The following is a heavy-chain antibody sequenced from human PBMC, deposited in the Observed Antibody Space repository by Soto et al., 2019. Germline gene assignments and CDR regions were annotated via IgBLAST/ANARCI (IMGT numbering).Heavy chain of an antibody. Sequence: QVQLVQSGAEVKKPGSSVKVSCKASGGTFSSYAISWVRQAPGQGLEWMGGIIPIFGTADYAQKFQGRVTITADESTSTAYMELSSLRSEDTAVYYCATPYSSGGSYYSYGVDVWGQGTTVTVSS. CDR1: GGTFSSYA. CDR2: IIPIFGTA. V-gene: IGHV1-69*12. D-gene: IGHD6-19*01. J-gene: IGHJ6*02. CDR3: ATPYSSGGSYYSYGVDV.